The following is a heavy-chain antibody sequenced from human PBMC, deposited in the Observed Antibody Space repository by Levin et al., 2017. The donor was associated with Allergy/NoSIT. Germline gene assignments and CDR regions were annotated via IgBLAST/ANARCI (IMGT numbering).Heavy chain of an antibody. CDR3: ARHRYSSGWGPCDY. Sequence: PSQTLSLTCTVSGGSISRSSYCWGWIRQPPGKGLGWLVSIHVSGSTYHNPSLMRQVTIPVDTSKNQFSLKLSSVTAADTAVYYCARHRYSSGWGPCDYWGEGTLVTVSS. V-gene: IGHV4-39*01. CDR2: IHVSGST. J-gene: IGHJ4*02. CDR1: GGSISRSSYC. D-gene: IGHD6-19*01.